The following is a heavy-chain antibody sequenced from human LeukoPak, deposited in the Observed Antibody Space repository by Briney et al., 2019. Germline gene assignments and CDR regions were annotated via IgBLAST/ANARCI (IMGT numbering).Heavy chain of an antibody. Sequence: GGSLRLSCAASGFTFTSRYMNWVRQAPGRGLQWVGLIKTYTDGGTTEYAAPEKGTFTVSRDDSKNTVYLQMNNLQVEDTGVYYRTTEAYGSFPAWGQGVLVTVSS. CDR2: IKTYTDGGTT. V-gene: IGHV3-15*07. CDR1: GFTFTSRY. CDR3: TTEAYGSFPA. D-gene: IGHD3-10*01. J-gene: IGHJ5*02.